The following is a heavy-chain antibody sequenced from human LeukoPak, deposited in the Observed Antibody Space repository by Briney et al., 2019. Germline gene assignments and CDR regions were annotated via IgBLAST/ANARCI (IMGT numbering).Heavy chain of an antibody. D-gene: IGHD3-16*01. CDR3: ARDLRKGGFDY. CDR2: IYHSGST. V-gene: IGHV4-30-2*01. J-gene: IGHJ4*02. CDR1: GGSISSGGYC. Sequence: SETLSLTCTVSGGSISSGGYCWSWIRQPPGKGLEWIGYIYHSGSTYYNPSLKSRVTISVDRSKNQFSLKLSSVTAADTAVYYCARDLRKGGFDYWGQGTLVTVSS.